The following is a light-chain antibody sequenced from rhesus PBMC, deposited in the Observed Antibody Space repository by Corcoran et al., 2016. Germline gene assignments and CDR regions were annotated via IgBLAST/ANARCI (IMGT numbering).Light chain of an antibody. CDR1: QGITNE. J-gene: IGKJ3*01. CDR2: EAS. V-gene: IGKV1-21*01. CDR3: QHYYSTPFT. Sequence: DIQMTQSPSSLSASVGDRVTISCRASQGITNELAWYQQKPGETPKLLMYEASSLQSGIPSRFSGSGSGTDFTLTISSLQPEDFATSYCQHYYSTPFTFGPGTKLDI.